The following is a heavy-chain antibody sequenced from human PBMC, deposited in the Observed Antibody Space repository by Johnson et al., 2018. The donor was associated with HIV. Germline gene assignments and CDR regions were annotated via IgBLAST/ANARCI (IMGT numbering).Heavy chain of an antibody. D-gene: IGHD2-2*01. Sequence: QVQLVESGGGVVQPGGSLRLSCSASGFTFSTFGMHWVRQAPGKGLEWVAFIRYDGSNKYYADSVKGRFTISRDNSKNTLYLQMNSLRAEDAAVFYCARDGGQYCSSTGWWNKHAFDVWGQGTMVTVSS. V-gene: IGHV3-30*02. CDR3: ARDGGQYCSSTGWWNKHAFDV. J-gene: IGHJ3*01. CDR2: IRYDGSNK. CDR1: GFTFSTFG.